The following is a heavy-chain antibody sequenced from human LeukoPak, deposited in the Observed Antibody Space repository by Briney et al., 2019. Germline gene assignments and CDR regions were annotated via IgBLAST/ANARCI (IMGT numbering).Heavy chain of an antibody. CDR1: GFTFSSYA. Sequence: GGSLRLSCAASGFTFSSYAMSWVRQAPGKGLEWVSAISGSGGSTYYADSVKGRFTISRDNSKNTLYLQMNSLRAEDTAVYYREKDKGIRAARITIFGVVLISYFDYWGQGTLVTVSS. CDR3: EKDKGIRAARITIFGVVLISYFDY. J-gene: IGHJ4*02. CDR2: ISGSGGST. V-gene: IGHV3-23*01. D-gene: IGHD3-3*01.